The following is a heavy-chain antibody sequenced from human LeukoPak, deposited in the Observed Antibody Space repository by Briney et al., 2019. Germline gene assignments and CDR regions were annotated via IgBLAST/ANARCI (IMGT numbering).Heavy chain of an antibody. J-gene: IGHJ4*02. CDR2: TNGSGGST. D-gene: IGHD5-18*01. CDR3: AKNVRGYSYGYFDY. V-gene: IGHV3-23*01. CDR1: GFTFSNYA. Sequence: QPGGSLRLSCAASGFTFSNYAMSWVRQAPGKGLEWVSATNGSGGSTYYADSVKGRFTISRDNSKNTLYLQMNSLRAEDTAVYYCAKNVRGYSYGYFDYWGQGTLVTVSS.